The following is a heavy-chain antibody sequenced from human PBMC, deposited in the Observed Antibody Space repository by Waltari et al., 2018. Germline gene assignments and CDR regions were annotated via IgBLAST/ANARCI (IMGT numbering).Heavy chain of an antibody. CDR1: GGPISGSY. CDR3: ARETTNNYYYGMDV. Sequence: QVQLQESGPGLVKPSETLSLTCTVSGGPISGSYWSWIRQPPGKGLEWIGYIYYSGSANYNPSLKSRVTMSVDTAKNQFSLKLSSVTAADTAVYYCARETTNNYYYGMDVWGQGTTVTVSS. J-gene: IGHJ6*02. CDR2: IYYSGSA. V-gene: IGHV4-59*01.